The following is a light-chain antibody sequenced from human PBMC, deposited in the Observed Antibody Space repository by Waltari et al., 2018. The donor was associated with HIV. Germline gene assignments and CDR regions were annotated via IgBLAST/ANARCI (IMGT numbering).Light chain of an antibody. Sequence: DIQMTQSPSSLSAYVGDRVTITCRASQSISSYLNWYQQKPGKAPKVLIYAASSLQSGVPSRFSGSGSGTDFTLTISSLKPEDFATYYCQQSYSTPNTFGQGTKLEIK. CDR2: AAS. CDR1: QSISSY. V-gene: IGKV1-39*01. CDR3: QQSYSTPNT. J-gene: IGKJ2*01.